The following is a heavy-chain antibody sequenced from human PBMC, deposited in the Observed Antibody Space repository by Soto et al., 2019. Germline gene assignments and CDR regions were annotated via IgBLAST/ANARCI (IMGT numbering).Heavy chain of an antibody. CDR1: GGSISSSDYY. V-gene: IGHV4-30-4*01. Sequence: QVQLQESGPGLVKTSQTLSLTCTVSGGSISSSDYYWNWIRQPPGRGLEWIGCIYNSGSTYYNPSLKSRVAISLDTSKDQFSLKLSSVTAADTAVYYCARGRLFGSGSYTGRSVDYWGQGILVTVSS. CDR3: ARGRLFGSGSYTGRSVDY. CDR2: IYNSGST. J-gene: IGHJ4*02. D-gene: IGHD3-10*01.